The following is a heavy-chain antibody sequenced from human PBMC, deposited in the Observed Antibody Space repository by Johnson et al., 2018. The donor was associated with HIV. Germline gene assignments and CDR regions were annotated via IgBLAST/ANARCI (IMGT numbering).Heavy chain of an antibody. CDR1: GFTFSSYG. J-gene: IGHJ3*02. D-gene: IGHD6-13*01. V-gene: IGHV3-30*02. Sequence: QVQLVESGGGVVQPGGSLRLSCAASGFTFSSYGMHWVRQAPGKGLEWVAFIRYDGINKYYADSVTGRFTISRDNSKNTLYLQMNSLRAEDTAVYYCATYSSSWYKGGYAFDIWGQGTMVTVSS. CDR2: IRYDGINK. CDR3: ATYSSSWYKGGYAFDI.